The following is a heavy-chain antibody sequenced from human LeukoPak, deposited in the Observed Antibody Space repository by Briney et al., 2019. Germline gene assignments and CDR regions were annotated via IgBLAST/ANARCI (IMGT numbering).Heavy chain of an antibody. CDR3: ARYYTSYGFDY. J-gene: IGHJ4*02. CDR2: ISSGSSTI. Sequence: PGGSLRLSCAASGFSFSTHNMNWVRQAPGKGLEWVSYISSGSSTIYYADSVKGRFTISRDNAKNSLYLQMSSLRAEDTAVYYCARYYTSYGFDYWGQGTLVTVSS. CDR1: GFSFSTHN. D-gene: IGHD5-18*01. V-gene: IGHV3-48*01.